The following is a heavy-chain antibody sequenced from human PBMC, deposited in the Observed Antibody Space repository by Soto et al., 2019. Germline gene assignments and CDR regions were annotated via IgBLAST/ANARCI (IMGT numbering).Heavy chain of an antibody. Sequence: ASVKVSCKVSGYNLTELAIHWVRQAPGKGFEWMGGFDPEGSETIYAQKFQGRVTMTEDTSTDTAYMELRSLRGEDTAVYFCARDRGYSCFDYWGLGTLVTVSS. D-gene: IGHD5-18*01. V-gene: IGHV1-24*01. J-gene: IGHJ4*02. CDR1: GYNLTELA. CDR3: ARDRGYSCFDY. CDR2: FDPEGSET.